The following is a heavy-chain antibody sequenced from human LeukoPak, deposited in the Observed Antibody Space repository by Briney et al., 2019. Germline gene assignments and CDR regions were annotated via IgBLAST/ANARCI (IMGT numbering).Heavy chain of an antibody. J-gene: IGHJ4*02. CDR1: GYTFTSYY. CDR3: ARDGSGYDSSGPTGY. CDR2: INPSGGST. V-gene: IGHV1-46*03. Sequence: ASVKVSCKASGYTFTSYYMHWVRQAPGQGLEWMGIINPSGGSTSYAQKFQGRVTMTRDTSTSTVYMELSSLRSEDTAVYYCARDGSGYDSSGPTGYWGQGTLVTVSS. D-gene: IGHD3-22*01.